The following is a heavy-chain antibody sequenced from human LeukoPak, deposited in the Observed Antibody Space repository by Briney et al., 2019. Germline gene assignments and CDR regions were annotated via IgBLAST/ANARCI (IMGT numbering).Heavy chain of an antibody. V-gene: IGHV1-18*01. D-gene: IGHD2-2*01. Sequence: ASVKVSCKASGYTFTNYGVSWVRQAPGQGLEWMGWISAYSGNPGYAQKFQGRVTLTTDTSTSTTYMELRSLRSDDTAVYYCATYTEGYCTGANCYAGCDYWGQGTLVTVSS. CDR1: GYTFTNYG. CDR3: ATYTEGYCTGANCYAGCDY. CDR2: ISAYSGNP. J-gene: IGHJ4*02.